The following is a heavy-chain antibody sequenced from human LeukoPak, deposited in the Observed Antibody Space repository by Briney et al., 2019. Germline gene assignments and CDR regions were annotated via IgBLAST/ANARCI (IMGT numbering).Heavy chain of an antibody. CDR3: ARPGSGSYYSETYNWFGP. J-gene: IGHJ5*02. CDR2: IYTSGST. V-gene: IGHV4-61*02. CDR1: GGSISSGSYY. Sequence: SETLSLTCTVSGGSISSGSYYWSWIRQPAGKGLEWIGRIYTSGSTNYNPSLKSRVTISVDTSKNQFSLKLSSVTAADTAVYYCARPGSGSYYSETYNWFGPWGQGTLVTVSS. D-gene: IGHD1-26*01.